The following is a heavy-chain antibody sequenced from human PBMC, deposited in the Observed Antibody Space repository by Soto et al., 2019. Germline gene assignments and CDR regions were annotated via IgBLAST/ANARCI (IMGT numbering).Heavy chain of an antibody. Sequence: GGSLRLSCAGSGFTFSDYAMTWVRQAPGKGLEWVSTTRSNGEYTYYGDSAKVRFTVTRDKYKTTLYLEMSSVRAEDTAVYYCAKDSRNVAVSAARVYGMDVWGQGTTVTVSS. J-gene: IGHJ6*02. V-gene: IGHV3-23*01. D-gene: IGHD2-2*01. CDR2: TRSNGEYT. CDR1: GFTFSDYA. CDR3: AKDSRNVAVSAARVYGMDV.